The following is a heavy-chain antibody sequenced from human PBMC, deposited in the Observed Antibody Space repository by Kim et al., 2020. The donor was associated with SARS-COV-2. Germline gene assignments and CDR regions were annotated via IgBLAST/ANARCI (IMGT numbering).Heavy chain of an antibody. CDR1: GYTFTGYY. CDR3: ARGAQLEQWLVLDFDY. CDR2: INPNSGGT. D-gene: IGHD6-19*01. V-gene: IGHV1-2*06. J-gene: IGHJ4*02. Sequence: ASVKVSCKASGYTFTGYYMHWVRQAPGQGLEWMGRINPNSGGTNYAQKFQGRVTMTRDTSISTAYMELSRLRSDDTAVYYCARGAQLEQWLVLDFDYWGQGTLVTVSS.